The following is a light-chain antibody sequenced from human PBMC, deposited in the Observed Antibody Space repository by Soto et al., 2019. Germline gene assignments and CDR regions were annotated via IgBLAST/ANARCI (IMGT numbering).Light chain of an antibody. CDR1: QSISNN. J-gene: IGKJ1*01. CDR3: HQYDNWPLTWT. Sequence: EIVLTQSPGTLSLSPGERVTLSCRASQSISNNLAWYQQKPGLAPRLLIYGASTRATSIPARFSGSGSGTEFTLTISSLQSEDFAIYYCHQYDNWPLTWTFGQGTKVDIK. V-gene: IGKV3-15*01. CDR2: GAS.